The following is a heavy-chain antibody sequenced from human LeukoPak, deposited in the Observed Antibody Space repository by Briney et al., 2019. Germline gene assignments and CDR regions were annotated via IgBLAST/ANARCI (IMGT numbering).Heavy chain of an antibody. CDR1: GGYFSDFY. V-gene: IGHV4-34*01. J-gene: IGHJ6*03. D-gene: IGHD3-10*01. CDR3: ATTRGVITLDGYHYYIDV. Sequence: SDTLSLTCAVYGGYFSDFYCTWIRQPPGRGLEWMGEIYHSGNTKYNPSLKSRVTILLDTSKTQFSLKVRSVTAADTAVYYCATTRGVITLDGYHYYIDVWGKGTTVTVSS. CDR2: IYHSGNT.